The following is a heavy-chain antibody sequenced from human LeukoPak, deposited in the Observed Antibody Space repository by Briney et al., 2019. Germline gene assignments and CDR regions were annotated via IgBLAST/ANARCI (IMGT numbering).Heavy chain of an antibody. CDR3: ARPLSSSWYEDAFDI. D-gene: IGHD6-13*01. Sequence: GESLKISCKGFGYRFTSYWIGWVRQMPGKGLEWMGVIYPGDSDTRYSPSFQGQVPISADKSISTADQQWSSLKASDTARYYCARPLSSSWYEDAFDIWGQGTMVSVSS. CDR1: GYRFTSYW. J-gene: IGHJ3*02. V-gene: IGHV5-51*01. CDR2: IYPGDSDT.